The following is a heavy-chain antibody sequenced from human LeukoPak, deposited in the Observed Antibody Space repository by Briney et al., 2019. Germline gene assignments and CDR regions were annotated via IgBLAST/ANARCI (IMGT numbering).Heavy chain of an antibody. V-gene: IGHV1-2*02. CDR2: INPNSGGT. CDR1: GYTFTGYY. Sequence: ASVKVSCKASGYTFTGYYMHWVRQAPGQGLERMGWINPNSGGTNYAQKFQGRVTMTRDTSISTAYMELSRLRSDDTAVYYCARAHDSSGTAGYWGQGTLVTVSS. J-gene: IGHJ4*02. D-gene: IGHD3-22*01. CDR3: ARAHDSSGTAGY.